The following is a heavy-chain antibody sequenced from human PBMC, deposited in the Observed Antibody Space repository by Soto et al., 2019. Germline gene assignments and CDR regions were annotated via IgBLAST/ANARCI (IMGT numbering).Heavy chain of an antibody. J-gene: IGHJ4*02. V-gene: IGHV3-43*01. CDR1: GFTFDDYT. D-gene: IGHD2-2*02. Sequence: GGSLRLSCAASGFTFDDYTMHWVRQAPGKGLEWVSLISWDGGSTYYADSVKGRFTISRDNSKNSLYLQMNSLRTEDTALYYCAKDIIPKNVVVPAAISSYFDYWGQGTLVTVSS. CDR2: ISWDGGST. CDR3: AKDIIPKNVVVPAAISSYFDY.